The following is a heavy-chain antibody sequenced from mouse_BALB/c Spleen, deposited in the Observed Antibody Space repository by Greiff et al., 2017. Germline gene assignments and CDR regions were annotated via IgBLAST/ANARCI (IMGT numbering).Heavy chain of an antibody. CDR3: ARSTMITRRPLYYAMDY. CDR2: INPYNGDT. J-gene: IGHJ4*01. CDR1: GYSFTGYF. V-gene: IGHV1-20*02. Sequence: EVQLQQSGPELVKPGASVKISCKASGYSFTGYFMNWVMQSHGKSLEWIGRINPYNGDTFYNQKFKGKATLTVDKSSSTAHMELRSLASEDSAVYYCARSTMITRRPLYYAMDYWGQGTSVTVSS. D-gene: IGHD2-4*01.